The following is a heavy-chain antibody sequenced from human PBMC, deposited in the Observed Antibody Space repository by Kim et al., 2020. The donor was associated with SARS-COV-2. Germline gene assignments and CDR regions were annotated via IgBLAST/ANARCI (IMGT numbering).Heavy chain of an antibody. Sequence: ASVKVSCKASGYTFTSYGISWVRQAPGQGLEWMGWISAYNGNTNYAQKLQGRVTMTTDTSTSTAYMELRSLRSDDTAVYYCARVLDYYGSGSYYYGMDVWGQGTTVTVSS. V-gene: IGHV1-18*01. CDR1: GYTFTSYG. J-gene: IGHJ6*02. CDR3: ARVLDYYGSGSYYYGMDV. CDR2: ISAYNGNT. D-gene: IGHD3-10*01.